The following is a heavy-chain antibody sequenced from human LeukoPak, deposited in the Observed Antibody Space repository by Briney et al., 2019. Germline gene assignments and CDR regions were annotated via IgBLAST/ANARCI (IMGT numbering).Heavy chain of an antibody. Sequence: GGSLRLSCAASGFTFDDYAMHWVRQAPGKGLEWVSGISWNSGSIGYADSVKGRFTISRDNAKNSLYLQMNSLRAEDTALYYCAKDKGIHSSGYPFDYWGQGTLVTVSS. V-gene: IGHV3-9*01. D-gene: IGHD6-19*01. J-gene: IGHJ4*02. CDR1: GFTFDDYA. CDR2: ISWNSGSI. CDR3: AKDKGIHSSGYPFDY.